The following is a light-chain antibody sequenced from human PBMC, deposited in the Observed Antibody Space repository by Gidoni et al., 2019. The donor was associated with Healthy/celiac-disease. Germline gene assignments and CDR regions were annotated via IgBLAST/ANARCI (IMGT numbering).Light chain of an antibody. J-gene: IGKJ4*01. CDR3: QQRSNWPPLT. CDR1: QSFSSY. CDR2: DAS. Sequence: EIVLTQSPATLSLSPGERATLSCRASQSFSSYLAWYQQQPGQAPRLLIYDASNRATGIPARFSGSGSGTDFTLTISSLEPEDFAVYYCQQRSNWPPLTFXGXTKVEIK. V-gene: IGKV3-11*01.